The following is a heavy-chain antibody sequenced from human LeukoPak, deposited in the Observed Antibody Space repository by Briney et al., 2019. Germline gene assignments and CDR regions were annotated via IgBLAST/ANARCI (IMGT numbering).Heavy chain of an antibody. V-gene: IGHV3-48*03. CDR2: ISSSGSTI. J-gene: IGHJ4*02. CDR1: GFTFSSCA. D-gene: IGHD1-26*01. Sequence: GGSLRLSCTASGFTFSSCAMSWVRQAPGKGLEWVSYISSSGSTIYYADSVKGRFTISRDNAKNSLYLQMNSLRAEDTAVYYCARSDEWELRYWGQGTLVTVSS. CDR3: ARSDEWELRY.